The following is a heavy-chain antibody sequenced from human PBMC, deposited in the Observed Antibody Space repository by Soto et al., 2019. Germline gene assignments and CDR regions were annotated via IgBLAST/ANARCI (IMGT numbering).Heavy chain of an antibody. CDR1: GGTFSSYA. Sequence: SVKVSCKASGGTFSSYAISWVRQAPGQGLEWMGGIIPIFGTANYAQKFQGRVTITADESTSTAYMELSSLRSEDTAVYYCARGYCSSTSCPMYHVSYYYYGMDVWGQGTTVTVSS. CDR3: ARGYCSSTSCPMYHVSYYYYGMDV. D-gene: IGHD2-2*01. J-gene: IGHJ6*02. CDR2: IIPIFGTA. V-gene: IGHV1-69*13.